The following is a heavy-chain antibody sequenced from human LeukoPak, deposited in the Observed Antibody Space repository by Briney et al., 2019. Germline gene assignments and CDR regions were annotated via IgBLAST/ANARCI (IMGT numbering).Heavy chain of an antibody. Sequence: ASVKVSCKASGYTFASYGVTWVRQAPGQGLEWMGWISAYNGNTNYAQKLQGRVTMTTDTSTSTAYMELRSLRSDDTAVYYCARQVDSTMALPDYWGQGTQVTVSS. V-gene: IGHV1-18*01. CDR3: ARQVDSTMALPDY. J-gene: IGHJ4*02. D-gene: IGHD3-10*01. CDR2: ISAYNGNT. CDR1: GYTFASYG.